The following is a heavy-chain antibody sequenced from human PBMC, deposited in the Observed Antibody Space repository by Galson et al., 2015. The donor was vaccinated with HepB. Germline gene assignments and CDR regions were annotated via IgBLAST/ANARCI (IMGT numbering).Heavy chain of an antibody. V-gene: IGHV3-21*01. Sequence: SLRLSCAASGFTFSSYSMNWVRQAPGKGLEWVSSISSSSSYIYYADSVKGRFTISRDNAKNSLYLQMNSLRAEDTAVYYCARDADNYDFWSGYYYYYYYGMDVSGQGTTVTVSS. CDR2: ISSSSSYI. CDR3: ARDADNYDFWSGYYYYYYYGMDV. J-gene: IGHJ6*02. D-gene: IGHD3-3*01. CDR1: GFTFSSYS.